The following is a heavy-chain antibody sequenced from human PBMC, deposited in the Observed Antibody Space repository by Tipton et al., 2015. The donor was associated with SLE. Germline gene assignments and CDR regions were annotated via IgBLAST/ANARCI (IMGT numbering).Heavy chain of an antibody. CDR1: GGSFSGYY. Sequence: TLSLTCAVYGGSFSGYYWSWIRQPPGKGLEWIGEINHSGSTNYNPSLKSRVTISVDTSKNQFSLKLSSVTAADTAVYYCARTGYSSSWLYFQHWGQGILVTVSS. CDR3: ARTGYSSSWLYFQH. CDR2: INHSGST. V-gene: IGHV4-34*01. J-gene: IGHJ1*01. D-gene: IGHD6-13*01.